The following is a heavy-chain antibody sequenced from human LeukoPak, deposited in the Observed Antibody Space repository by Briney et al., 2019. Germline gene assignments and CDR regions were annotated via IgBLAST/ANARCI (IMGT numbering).Heavy chain of an antibody. CDR2: ISWNSGSI. J-gene: IGHJ6*02. CDR1: GFTFDDYA. D-gene: IGHD3-22*01. CDR3: AKDLQRISSGIVGTYYYGMDV. Sequence: GRSLRLSCAASGFTFDDYAMHWVRQAPGKGLEWVSGISWNSGSIGYADSVKGRFTISRDNAKNSLYLQMNSLRAEDTALYYCAKDLQRISSGIVGTYYYGMDVWGQGTTVTVSS. V-gene: IGHV3-9*01.